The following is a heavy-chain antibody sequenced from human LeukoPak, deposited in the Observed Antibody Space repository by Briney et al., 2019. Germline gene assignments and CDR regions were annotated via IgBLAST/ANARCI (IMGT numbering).Heavy chain of an antibody. CDR2: ISAYNGNT. CDR1: GYTFTSYG. J-gene: IGHJ6*03. D-gene: IGHD1-26*01. Sequence: ASVKVSCKASGYTFTSYGISWVRQAPGQGLEWMGWISAYNGNTNYAQKLQGRVTMTTDTSTSTAYMELRSLRSEDTAVYYCARGWVGASYYYYYMDVWGKGTTVTDSS. CDR3: ARGWVGASYYYYYMDV. V-gene: IGHV1-18*01.